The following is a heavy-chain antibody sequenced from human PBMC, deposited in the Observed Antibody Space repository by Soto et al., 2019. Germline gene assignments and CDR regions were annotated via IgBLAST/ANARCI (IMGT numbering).Heavy chain of an antibody. V-gene: IGHV1-69*01. J-gene: IGHJ4*02. CDR3: AGGTYSLRLGY. Sequence: QVQLVQSGAEVKKPGSSVKVSCKASGGTYSSYVISWVRQAPGQGLEWMGGIIPILGSTNYAQKFQGRVTITADEFTSTAYMELSTLRSDDTTVYYCAGGTYSLRLGYWGQGTQVTVPS. CDR2: IIPILGST. CDR1: GGTYSSYV. D-gene: IGHD4-4*01.